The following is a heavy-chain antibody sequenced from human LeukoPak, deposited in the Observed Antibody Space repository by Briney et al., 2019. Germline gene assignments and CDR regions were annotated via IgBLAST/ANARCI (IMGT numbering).Heavy chain of an antibody. Sequence: ASVRVSCKASGYTFTSYYMRWLRQTPGQGLEWMGIINPSGGSTRYAQKLQGRVSMTRDTSTSTVYMELSSLRAEDTAVYYCAIAPVGAKMDYWGQGTLVTVSS. D-gene: IGHD1-26*01. CDR2: INPSGGST. CDR1: GYTFTSYY. V-gene: IGHV1-46*04. J-gene: IGHJ4*02. CDR3: AIAPVGAKMDY.